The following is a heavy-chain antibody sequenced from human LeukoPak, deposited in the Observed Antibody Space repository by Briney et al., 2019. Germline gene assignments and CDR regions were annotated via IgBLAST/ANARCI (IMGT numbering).Heavy chain of an antibody. J-gene: IGHJ4*02. Sequence: GGSLRLSCATSGFTFSTYRMNWVRQAPGKGLEWVSSISSSSSYIYYADSVKGRFTISRGNAKNSLYLQMNSLRAEDTAVYYCARALESDPGENYWGQGTLVTVSS. V-gene: IGHV3-21*01. D-gene: IGHD1-1*01. CDR1: GFTFSTYR. CDR2: ISSSSSYI. CDR3: ARALESDPGENY.